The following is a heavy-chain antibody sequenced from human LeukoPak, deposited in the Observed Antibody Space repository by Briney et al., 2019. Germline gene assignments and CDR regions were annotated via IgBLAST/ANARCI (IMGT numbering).Heavy chain of an antibody. CDR2: IWYDGSNK. D-gene: IGHD4-17*01. V-gene: IGHV3-33*01. CDR3: FSTVPTLDI. CDR1: GFTFSSYG. Sequence: GRSLRLSCAASGFTFSSYGMHWVRQAPGKGPEWVAVIWYDGSNKYYADSVKGRFTISRDNSKNTLYPQMNSLRAEDTAVYYCFSTVPTLDIWGQGTMVTVSS. J-gene: IGHJ3*02.